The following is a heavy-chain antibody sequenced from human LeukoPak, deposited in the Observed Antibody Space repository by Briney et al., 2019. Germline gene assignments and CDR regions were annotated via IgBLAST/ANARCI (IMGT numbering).Heavy chain of an antibody. CDR2: IKYTGNT. V-gene: IGHV4-39*01. Sequence: SETLSLTCTVSGGSVSGGRSYWAWIRQPPGKGLEFIGSIKYTGNTYYNPSLKSRVTISIDTSKNQFSLKLSSVTAADTAVFYCARRTDYDRRGYYTDYWGQGTLVTVSS. CDR1: GGSVSGGRSY. D-gene: IGHD3-22*01. CDR3: ARRTDYDRRGYYTDY. J-gene: IGHJ4*02.